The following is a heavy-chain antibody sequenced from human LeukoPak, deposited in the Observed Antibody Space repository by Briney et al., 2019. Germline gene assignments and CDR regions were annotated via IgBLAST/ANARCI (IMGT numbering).Heavy chain of an antibody. J-gene: IGHJ4*02. D-gene: IGHD3-10*01. Sequence: ASVKVSCKASGYTFTSYDINWVRQATGQGLEWMGWISAYNGNTNYAQKLQGRVTMTTDTSTSTAYMELRSLRSDDTAVYYCARRPPRGFGELYDYWGQGTLVTVSS. CDR1: GYTFTSYD. CDR3: ARRPPRGFGELYDY. V-gene: IGHV1-18*01. CDR2: ISAYNGNT.